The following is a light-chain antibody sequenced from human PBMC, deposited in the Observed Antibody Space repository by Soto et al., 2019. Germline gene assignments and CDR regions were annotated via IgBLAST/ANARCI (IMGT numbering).Light chain of an antibody. J-gene: IGKJ5*01. CDR2: GAS. CDR3: QQYGSSXV. CDR1: QSVSSSY. V-gene: IGKV3-20*01. Sequence: EIVLTQSPCTLSLSPGERATLSCRSSQSVSSSYLAWYQQKPGQAPRLLIYGASIRATGIPDRFSGSGSGTDFTLTVSRLEPEDFAVYYCQQYGSSXVFGQGTRLEIK.